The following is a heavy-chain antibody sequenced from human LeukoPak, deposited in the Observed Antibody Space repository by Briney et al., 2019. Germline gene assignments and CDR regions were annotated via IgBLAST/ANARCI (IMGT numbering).Heavy chain of an antibody. CDR1: GDSISSGSYY. V-gene: IGHV4-39*01. D-gene: IGHD3-10*01. CDR2: IYYSGST. CDR3: ASTIWFGELFYFDP. J-gene: IGHJ5*02. Sequence: PSETLSLTCSVSGDSISSGSYYWGWIRQPPGKGLEWIGSIYYSGSTYYNPSLKSRVTISVDTSKNQFSLKLSSVTAADTAVYYCASTIWFGELFYFDPWGQGTLVTVSS.